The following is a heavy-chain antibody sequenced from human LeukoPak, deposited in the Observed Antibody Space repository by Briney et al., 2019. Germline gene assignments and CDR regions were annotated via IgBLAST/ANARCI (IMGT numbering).Heavy chain of an antibody. V-gene: IGHV3-23*01. Sequence: GGSLRLSCAASGFTFSNYAMSWVRHAPGKGLEWVSAISSGGGSTYYADSVKGRFTISRDNSKSPLYLQINSLRAEDTAVYYCAKGGVIPAAMRGFFDYWGLGTLVTVSS. CDR3: AKGGVIPAAMRGFFDY. J-gene: IGHJ4*02. CDR2: ISSGGGST. D-gene: IGHD2-2*01. CDR1: GFTFSNYA.